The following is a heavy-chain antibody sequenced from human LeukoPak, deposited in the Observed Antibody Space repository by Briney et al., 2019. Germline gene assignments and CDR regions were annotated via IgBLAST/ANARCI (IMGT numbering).Heavy chain of an antibody. Sequence: GGSLRLSCAASGFTFSNYWMSWVRQAPGKGLEWVANIKFDGSDKFYVDSVKGRFTISRDNTKNLVYLQMNSLRDEDTAVYYCAGGPGRWPGGGGGNEYFQHWGQGTLVTVSS. V-gene: IGHV3-7*03. J-gene: IGHJ1*01. CDR1: GFTFSNYW. CDR2: IKFDGSDK. D-gene: IGHD5-24*01. CDR3: AGGPGRWPGGGGGNEYFQH.